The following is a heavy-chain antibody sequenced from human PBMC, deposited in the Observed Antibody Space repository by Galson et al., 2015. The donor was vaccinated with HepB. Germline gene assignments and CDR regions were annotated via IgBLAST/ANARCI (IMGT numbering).Heavy chain of an antibody. CDR2: INPNSGGT. D-gene: IGHD3-16*02. J-gene: IGHJ4*02. CDR3: ARDPMITFGGVIGPGYFDY. V-gene: IGHV1-2*06. Sequence: SCKASGYTFTSYYMHWVRQAPGQGLEWMGRINPNSGGTNYAQKFQGRVTMTRDTSISTAYMELSSLRSEDTAVYYCARDPMITFGGVIGPGYFDYWGQGTLVTVSS. CDR1: GYTFTSYY.